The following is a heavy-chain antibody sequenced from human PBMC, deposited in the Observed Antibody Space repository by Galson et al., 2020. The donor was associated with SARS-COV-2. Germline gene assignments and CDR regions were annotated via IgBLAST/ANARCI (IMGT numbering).Heavy chain of an antibody. CDR2: INPDGSIT. CDR1: GLTFSSSW. J-gene: IGHJ4*02. V-gene: IGHV3-74*01. CDR3: ARGIANSGLDY. D-gene: IGHD5-12*01. Sequence: TGGSLRLSCATSGLTFSSSWMHWVRQAPGKGLVWVSQINPDGSITRYADSVRGRFTISRDNAKNTLYLHMNRLGAEDTALYYCARGIANSGLDYWGQGTLVTVSS.